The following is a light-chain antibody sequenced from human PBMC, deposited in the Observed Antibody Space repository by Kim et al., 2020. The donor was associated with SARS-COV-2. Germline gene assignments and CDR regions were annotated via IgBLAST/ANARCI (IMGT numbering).Light chain of an antibody. V-gene: IGKV3-15*01. CDR3: HQYNNWPLT. CDR1: QSVSSN. J-gene: IGKJ4*01. Sequence: EIVMTQSPATLSMSPGERATLSCRASQSVSSNLAWYQQKPGQAPRLLIYDASTRATGIPARFSGSGSWTQFTLTISSLQSEDFAVYYCHQYNNWPLTFGGGTKLEIK. CDR2: DAS.